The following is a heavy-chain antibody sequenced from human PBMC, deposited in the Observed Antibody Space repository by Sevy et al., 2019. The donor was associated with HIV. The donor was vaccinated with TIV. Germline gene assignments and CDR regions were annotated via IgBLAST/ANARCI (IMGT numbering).Heavy chain of an antibody. D-gene: IGHD3-22*01. CDR1: GITFSYYG. J-gene: IGHJ4*02. CDR2: ISYDGSDK. Sequence: GGSLRLSCAASGITFSYYGMHWVRQAPGKGLEWVAFISYDGSDKFYADSVKGRFTTSRDNSKNTLYLQMNSLRGEDTAVYFCANDADRSGYTNDAHFDYWGQGTLVTVSS. V-gene: IGHV3-30*18. CDR3: ANDADRSGYTNDAHFDY.